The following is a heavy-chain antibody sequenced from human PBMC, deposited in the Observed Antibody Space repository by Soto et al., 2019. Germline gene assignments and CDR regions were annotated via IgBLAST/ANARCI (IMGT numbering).Heavy chain of an antibody. CDR3: AREGLITGTTYYYYGMDV. Sequence: PSETLSLTYTVSGDSISSFYWNWIRQPPGKGLEWIGYISYSGSTNYNPSLKSRVTISVDTSKNQFSLKLSSVTAADTAVYYCAREGLITGTTYYYYGMDVWGQGTTVTVSS. D-gene: IGHD1-7*01. V-gene: IGHV4-59*01. J-gene: IGHJ6*02. CDR2: ISYSGST. CDR1: GDSISSFY.